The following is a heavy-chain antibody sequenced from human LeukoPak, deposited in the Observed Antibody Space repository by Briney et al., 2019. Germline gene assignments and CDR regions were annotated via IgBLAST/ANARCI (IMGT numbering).Heavy chain of an antibody. Sequence: GGSLRLSCAASGFTFNNFGMHWVRQAPGKGLEWVSFIGYEGVHKYYADTVKGRFTISKDNSKATLYLQMNSLRPEDTAVYYCAKDLHGGYSSDYWGQGTLVTVFS. V-gene: IGHV3-30*02. D-gene: IGHD4-23*01. CDR3: AKDLHGGYSSDY. CDR2: IGYEGVHK. CDR1: GFTFNNFG. J-gene: IGHJ4*02.